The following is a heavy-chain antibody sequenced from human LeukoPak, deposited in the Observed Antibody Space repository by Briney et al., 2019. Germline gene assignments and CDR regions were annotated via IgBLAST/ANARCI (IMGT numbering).Heavy chain of an antibody. J-gene: IGHJ6*02. D-gene: IGHD6-13*01. CDR1: GGSISSYY. V-gene: IGHV4-59*01. CDR3: ARVRAYSSSWYSRDYGMDV. Sequence: SETLSLTCTVSGGSISSYYWSWIRQPPGKGLEWIGYIYYSGSTNYNPSLKSRVTISVDTSKNQFSLKLSSVTAADTAVYYCARVRAYSSSWYSRDYGMDVWGQGSTVTVSS. CDR2: IYYSGST.